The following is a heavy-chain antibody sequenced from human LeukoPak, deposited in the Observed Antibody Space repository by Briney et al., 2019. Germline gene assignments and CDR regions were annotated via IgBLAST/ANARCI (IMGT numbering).Heavy chain of an antibody. D-gene: IGHD2-2*01. J-gene: IGHJ6*03. CDR1: GFTFSSYG. CDR3: AKGYCSSTSCYYYYYYMDV. Sequence: PGGSLRLSCAASGFTFSSYGMSWVRQAPGKGLEWVSAISGSGGSTYYADSVKGRFTISRDNSKNTLYLQMNSLRAEDTAVYYCAKGYCSSTSCYYYYYYMDVWGKGTTVTISS. CDR2: ISGSGGST. V-gene: IGHV3-23*01.